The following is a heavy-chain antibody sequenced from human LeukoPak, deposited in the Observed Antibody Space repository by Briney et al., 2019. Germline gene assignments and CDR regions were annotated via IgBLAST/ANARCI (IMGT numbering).Heavy chain of an antibody. CDR3: ARGAGGHYFDY. V-gene: IGHV6-1*01. D-gene: IGHD3-16*01. CDR1: GDSDSRNSAA. J-gene: IGHJ4*02. CDR2: TYYRSKWYN. Sequence: SQTLSHTCAISGDSDSRNSAAWNWTRQSPSRGLEWQGRTYYRSKWYNDYAVSVKSRITINPDTSKNQFSLQLNSVSPEDTAVYYCARGAGGHYFDYWGQGTLVTVSS.